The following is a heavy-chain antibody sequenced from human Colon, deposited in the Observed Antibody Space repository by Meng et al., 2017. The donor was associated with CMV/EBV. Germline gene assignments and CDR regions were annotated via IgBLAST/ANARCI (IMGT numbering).Heavy chain of an antibody. J-gene: IGHJ5*01. CDR1: GFSLGDYA. V-gene: IGHV3-43D*03. CDR2: IAWDGDTF. Sequence: GESLKISCAASGFSLGDYATHWVRQAPGKGLEWVSVIAWDGDTFYYADSVKGRFTISRDVRKNSLYLDMDNVRPEDTAFYYCVKGGADLKWLLFDSWGPGTLVTVSS. CDR3: VKGGADLKWLLFDS. D-gene: IGHD3-3*01.